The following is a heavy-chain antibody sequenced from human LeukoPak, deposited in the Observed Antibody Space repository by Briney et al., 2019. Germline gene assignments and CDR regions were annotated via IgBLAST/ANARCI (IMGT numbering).Heavy chain of an antibody. D-gene: IGHD3-10*01. J-gene: IGHJ4*02. V-gene: IGHV3-74*01. Sequence: AGSLRLSCAASGFTFTNHWMHWVRQAPGKGLVWGSRIRPDGRETNHAGSVKGRFTISRDNAKNTLYLQMNSLGDEDTAVYFCGRDAVLGSGSVDYWGQGVLVTVSS. CDR3: GRDAVLGSGSVDY. CDR2: IRPDGRET. CDR1: GFTFTNHW.